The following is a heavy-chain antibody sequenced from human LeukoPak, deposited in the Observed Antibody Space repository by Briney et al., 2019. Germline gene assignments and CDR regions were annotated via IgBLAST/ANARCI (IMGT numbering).Heavy chain of an antibody. J-gene: IGHJ4*02. Sequence: SETLSLTCTVSGVSIANTFYYWNWLRQPAGKGLEWIGRIYTTGSTDYNPSLKSRVTISLDTARNQFSLKLSSVTAADTAVYYCAKRQDGHDYWGQGTLVTVSS. D-gene: IGHD1-1*01. CDR3: AKRQDGHDY. CDR1: GVSIANTFYY. V-gene: IGHV4-61*02. CDR2: IYTTGST.